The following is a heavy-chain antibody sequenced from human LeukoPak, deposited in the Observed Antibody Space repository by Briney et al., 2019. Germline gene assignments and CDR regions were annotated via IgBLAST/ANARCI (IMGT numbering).Heavy chain of an antibody. CDR2: VSSSGGGM. D-gene: IGHD3-10*01. J-gene: IGHJ3*02. Sequence: PGGSLRLSCAASGFTFSSYNMNWVRQAPGRGLEWVSYVSSSGGGMLYADSVKGRFTISRDNAKNSLSLQMSSLRAEDTAVYYCARDLYGSGGDAFDMWGQGTMVTVSS. CDR1: GFTFSSYN. CDR3: ARDLYGSGGDAFDM. V-gene: IGHV3-48*04.